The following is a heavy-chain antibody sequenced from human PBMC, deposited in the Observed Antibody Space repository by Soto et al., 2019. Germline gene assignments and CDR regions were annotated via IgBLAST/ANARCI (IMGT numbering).Heavy chain of an antibody. CDR1: EFTLSSYA. V-gene: IGHV3-23*01. J-gene: IGHJ4*02. D-gene: IGHD1-26*01. CDR2: IGGSDGST. Sequence: GGSLRLSCAASEFTLSSYAMSWVRQAPGKGLEWISGIGGSDGSTYYADSVKGRFTTSRDNSKSTLYLQMNCLRAEDTAVYYCAISRSGWAPPHEYCGQGRLVSDPS. CDR3: AISRSGWAPPHEY.